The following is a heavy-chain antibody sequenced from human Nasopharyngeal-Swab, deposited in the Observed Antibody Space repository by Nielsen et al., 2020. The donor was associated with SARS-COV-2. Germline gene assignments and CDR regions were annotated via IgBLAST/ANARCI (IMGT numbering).Heavy chain of an antibody. D-gene: IGHD3-10*01. CDR1: GFTFSSYA. CDR2: ISSSGGST. V-gene: IGHV3-23*01. CDR3: AGDLGGYFDY. Sequence: GESLKISCAASGFTFSSYAMSWVRQAPGKGLEWVSAISSSGGSTYYADSVKGRFTISRDNSKNTLYLQMNSLRAEDTAVYYCAGDLGGYFDYWGQGTLVTVSS. J-gene: IGHJ4*02.